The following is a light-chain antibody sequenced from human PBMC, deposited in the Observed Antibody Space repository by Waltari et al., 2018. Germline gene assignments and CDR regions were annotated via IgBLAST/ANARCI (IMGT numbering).Light chain of an antibody. CDR3: FSYAGSPWV. Sequence: HSALTQPRSVSGSPGQSVTISCTGSSSDVGRYNYVSWYQQHPGKAPQVMIHEVNHRPSGVPARLSGAKSGNTASLTISGLQAEDEGDYFCFSYAGSPWVFGGGTKLTVL. J-gene: IGLJ3*02. CDR1: SSDVGRYNY. CDR2: EVN. V-gene: IGLV2-11*01.